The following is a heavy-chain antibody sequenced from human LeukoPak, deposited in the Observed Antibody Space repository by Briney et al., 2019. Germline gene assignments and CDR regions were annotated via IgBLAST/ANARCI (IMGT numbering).Heavy chain of an antibody. Sequence: ASVKVSCKXSGYTFTRSGITWVRQSPGQGLEGMGWISVYNGDTYYLQKFQGRVTMTTDTSTSTAYMELTSLRSDDTAVYYCARQLYSSASGSLFDYWGQGTLVTVSS. CDR1: GYTFTRSG. D-gene: IGHD6-19*01. J-gene: IGHJ4*02. CDR2: ISVYNGDT. V-gene: IGHV1-18*01. CDR3: ARQLYSSASGSLFDY.